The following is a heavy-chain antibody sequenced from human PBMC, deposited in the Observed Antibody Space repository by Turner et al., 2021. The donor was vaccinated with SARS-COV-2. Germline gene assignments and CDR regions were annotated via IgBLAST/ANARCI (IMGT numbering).Heavy chain of an antibody. Sequence: VPLVESGGGLVQPGGSLRLSCAASGFSFSNYWMHWVRQAPGKGLVWVSRINGDGSSTTYADSVKGRFTISRDNANNALYLQMNSLRAEDTAVYYCAKRENGLGVWGQGTTVTVSS. V-gene: IGHV3-74*02. CDR2: INGDGSST. CDR1: GFSFSNYW. CDR3: AKRENGLGV. J-gene: IGHJ6*02.